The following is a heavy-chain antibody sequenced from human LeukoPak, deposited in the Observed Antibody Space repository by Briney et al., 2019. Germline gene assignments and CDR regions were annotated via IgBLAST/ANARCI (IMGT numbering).Heavy chain of an antibody. V-gene: IGHV4-38-2*01. CDR3: ARLFWGIGASDI. D-gene: IGHD3-16*01. CDR1: GYSVSTGYY. CDR2: TYHSGSS. Sequence: SETLSLTCAVSGYSVSTGYYWAWIRQPPGKGLEWIGSTYHSGSSYYNPSLKSRVIISVDTSKNQFSLKMTSVTAADTAIYYCARLFWGIGASDIWGQGTMVTISS. J-gene: IGHJ3*02.